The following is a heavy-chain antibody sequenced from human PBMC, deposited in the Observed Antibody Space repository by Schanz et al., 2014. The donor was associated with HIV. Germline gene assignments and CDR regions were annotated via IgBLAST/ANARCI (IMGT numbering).Heavy chain of an antibody. CDR2: VNHEGTT. CDR3: ARGPWAGSGSYPLDY. D-gene: IGHD3-10*01. J-gene: IGHJ4*02. CDR1: RGSFSTHY. V-gene: IGHV4-34*01. Sequence: QVRLQQWGAGLLKPSETLSLTCAISRGSFSTHYGGWVRQPPGKGLQWIGEVNHEGTTTYNPSLKSRVVISVDTSKSQFSLKLNSATAADTATYYCARGPWAGSGSYPLDYWGQGTLVTVSS.